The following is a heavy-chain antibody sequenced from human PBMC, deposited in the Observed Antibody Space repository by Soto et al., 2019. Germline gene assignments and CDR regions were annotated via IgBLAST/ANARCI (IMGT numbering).Heavy chain of an antibody. CDR1: GFTFSSYW. CDR3: SRERYGYFLTIGYSKRAMDV. V-gene: IGHV3-7*01. D-gene: IGHD3-9*01. Sequence: PGGSLRLSCAASGFTFSSYWMSWVRQAPGKGLEWVANIKQDGSEKYYVDSVKGRFTISRDNAKNSLYLQMNSLRAEDTAVYYCSRERYGYFLTIGYSKRAMDVRGQGTMVTGSS. J-gene: IGHJ6*02. CDR2: IKQDGSEK.